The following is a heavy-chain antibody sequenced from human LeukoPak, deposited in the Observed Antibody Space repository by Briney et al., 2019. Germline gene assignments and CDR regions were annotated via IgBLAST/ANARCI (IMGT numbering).Heavy chain of an antibody. CDR1: GDTLNSYA. CDR3: ARSEIDYFDSSGYYYIFDY. Sequence: GASVKVSCKASGDTLNSYAISWLRQAPGQGLEWIGRVIPTFDMTNYAQRFQARVTITADKSTSTAYMELRSLRSEDTAVYYCARSEIDYFDSSGYYYIFDYWGQGTLVTVSS. D-gene: IGHD3-22*01. CDR2: VIPTFDMT. V-gene: IGHV1-69*04. J-gene: IGHJ4*02.